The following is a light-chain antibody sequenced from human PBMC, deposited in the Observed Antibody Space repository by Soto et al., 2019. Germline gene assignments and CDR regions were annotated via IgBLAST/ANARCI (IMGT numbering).Light chain of an antibody. CDR2: EVN. Sequence: QSALTNPPSASGSPGQSVTISCTGTSSDVGGYNYVSWYQQHPGKVPKLMVYEVNKRPSGVPDRFSGSKSGNTASLTVSGLQAEDEADYYCTSYAGGNNVFGTGTKLTVL. J-gene: IGLJ1*01. CDR1: SSDVGGYNY. V-gene: IGLV2-8*01. CDR3: TSYAGGNNV.